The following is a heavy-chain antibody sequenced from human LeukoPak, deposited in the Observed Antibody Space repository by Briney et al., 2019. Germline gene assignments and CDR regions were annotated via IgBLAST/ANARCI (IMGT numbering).Heavy chain of an antibody. J-gene: IGHJ4*02. CDR2: IYPGDSDT. CDR3: ARRRDLYSGSYYPFDY. CDR1: GYSFTSYW. V-gene: IGHV5-51*01. D-gene: IGHD1-26*01. Sequence: ESLKISCKGSGYSFTSYWIGWVRQMPGKGLAWMGIIYPGDSDTRYSPSFQGQVTISADKSISTAYLQWSSLKASDTAMYYCARRRDLYSGSYYPFDYWGQGTLVTVSS.